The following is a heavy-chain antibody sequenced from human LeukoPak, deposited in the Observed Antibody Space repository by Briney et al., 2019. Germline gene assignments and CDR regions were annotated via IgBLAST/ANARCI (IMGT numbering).Heavy chain of an antibody. D-gene: IGHD1-26*01. J-gene: IGHJ4*02. CDR2: ITTSGSII. CDR1: GFTFSSYE. CDR3: VRDYRGFDY. V-gene: IGHV3-48*03. Sequence: GGSLRLSCAASGFTFSSYELNWVRQAPGKGLEWVSYITTSGSIIYYADSVKGRFTISRENAKNSLYLQMNSLRAEDTAVYYCVRDYRGFDYWGQGTLVTVSS.